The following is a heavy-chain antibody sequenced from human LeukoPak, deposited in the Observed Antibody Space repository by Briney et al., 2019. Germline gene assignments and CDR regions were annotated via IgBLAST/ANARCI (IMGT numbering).Heavy chain of an antibody. J-gene: IGHJ4*02. D-gene: IGHD3-22*01. CDR2: ISAYNGNT. Sequence: ASVKVSCKASGYTFTSYGISWVRQAPGQGLEWMGWISAYNGNTNYAQELQGRVTMTTDTSTSTAYMELRSLRSDDTAVYYCAIVKDYYDSSGYYLSYFDYWGQGTLVTVSS. CDR1: GYTFTSYG. V-gene: IGHV1-18*01. CDR3: AIVKDYYDSSGYYLSYFDY.